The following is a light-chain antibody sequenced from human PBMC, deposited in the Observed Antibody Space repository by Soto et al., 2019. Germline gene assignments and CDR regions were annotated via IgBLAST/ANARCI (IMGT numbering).Light chain of an antibody. CDR3: QHYNSYSEA. CDR1: QTISSW. V-gene: IGKV1-5*03. J-gene: IGKJ1*01. CDR2: KAS. Sequence: DLQMTQSPSTLSGSVGDRVTITCRASQTISSWLAWYQQKQGKAPKXXIYKASTLKSGVPSRFSGSGSGTEGTLTISSLKKDDCSTYYCQHYNSYSEAFGQGTKVDIK.